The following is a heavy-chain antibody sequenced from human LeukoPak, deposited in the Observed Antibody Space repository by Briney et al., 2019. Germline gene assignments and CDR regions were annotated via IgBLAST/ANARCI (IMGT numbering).Heavy chain of an antibody. Sequence: GGSLRLSCAASGFTFSTSAMSWVRQAPGKGLEWVSSISTTVGNTYYADFVKGRFTISRDNSNHTLYLQMNSLTAEDTAVYYCTKRAEFGGFSPWGQGTLVTVSS. V-gene: IGHV3-23*01. CDR3: TKRAEFGGFSP. CDR1: GFTFSTSA. CDR2: ISTTVGNT. D-gene: IGHD3-10*01. J-gene: IGHJ5*02.